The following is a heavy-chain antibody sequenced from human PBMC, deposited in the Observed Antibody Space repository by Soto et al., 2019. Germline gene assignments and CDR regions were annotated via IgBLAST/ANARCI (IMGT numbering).Heavy chain of an antibody. CDR1: GFTFSSYA. D-gene: IGHD5-18*01. Sequence: EVQLLESGGGLVQPGGSMRLSCAASGFTFSSYAMSWVRQAPGKGLEWVSAISGSGGSTYYADSVKGRFTISRDNSKNTLYLQMNSLRAEDTAVYYCAKDDGQLWPPFDYWGQVTLVTVSS. CDR2: ISGSGGST. CDR3: AKDDGQLWPPFDY. V-gene: IGHV3-23*01. J-gene: IGHJ4*02.